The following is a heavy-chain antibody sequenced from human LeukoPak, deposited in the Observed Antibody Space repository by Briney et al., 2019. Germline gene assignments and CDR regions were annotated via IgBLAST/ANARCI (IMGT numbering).Heavy chain of an antibody. CDR1: GFTFSNHW. J-gene: IGHJ4*01. CDR3: ARGPGSSGGAYVGDY. CDR2: SDGGGSST. V-gene: IGHV3-74*01. Sequence: GGSLRLSCAASGFTFSNHWMHWVRQAPGKGPVWVSRSDGGGSSTSYADSVKGRFSISRDNAKSTLYLQMNSLRAEDTAVYYCARGPGSSGGAYVGDYWGHGTLVTVSS. D-gene: IGHD3-22*01.